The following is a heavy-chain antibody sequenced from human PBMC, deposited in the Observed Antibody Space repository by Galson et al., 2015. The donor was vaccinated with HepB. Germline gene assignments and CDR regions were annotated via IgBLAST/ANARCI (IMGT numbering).Heavy chain of an antibody. Sequence: SVKVSCKASGYTFTSYYMHWVRQAPGQGLEWMGIINPSGGSTSYAQKFQGRVTMTRDTSTSTVYMELSSLRSEDTAVYYCARDPPPIAVAGTGAFDIWGQGTMVTVSS. CDR2: INPSGGST. V-gene: IGHV1-46*03. CDR1: GYTFTSYY. J-gene: IGHJ3*02. D-gene: IGHD6-19*01. CDR3: ARDPPPIAVAGTGAFDI.